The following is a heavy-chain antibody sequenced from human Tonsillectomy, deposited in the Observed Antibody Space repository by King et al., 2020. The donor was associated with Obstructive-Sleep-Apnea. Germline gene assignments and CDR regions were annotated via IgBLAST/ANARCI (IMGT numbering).Heavy chain of an antibody. CDR2: IDWDDEK. V-gene: IGHV2-70*01. CDR1: GLSLSTSGMC. CDR3: ARIRYTFGFYGMDV. D-gene: IGHD5-18*01. Sequence: VTLKESGPALVKPTQTLTLTCTLSGLSLSTSGMCVTWIRQPPGTALEWLAFIDWDDEKYYSTSLKTRLTISKDTSKNQVVLTMTNMDPVDTATYYCARIRYTFGFYGMDVWGQGTTVTVSS. J-gene: IGHJ6*02.